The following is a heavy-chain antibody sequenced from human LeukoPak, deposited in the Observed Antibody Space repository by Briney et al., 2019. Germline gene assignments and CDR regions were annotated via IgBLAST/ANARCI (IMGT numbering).Heavy chain of an antibody. Sequence: PSEPLSLTCTVSGGSISSYYWSWIRQPAGKGLEWIGRIYTSGSTNYNPSLKSRVTISVDTSKNQFSLKLSSVTAADTAVYYCARASGGATTSLSFDYWGQGTLVTVSS. D-gene: IGHD1-26*01. V-gene: IGHV4-4*07. CDR2: IYTSGST. J-gene: IGHJ4*02. CDR3: ARASGGATTSLSFDY. CDR1: GGSISSYY.